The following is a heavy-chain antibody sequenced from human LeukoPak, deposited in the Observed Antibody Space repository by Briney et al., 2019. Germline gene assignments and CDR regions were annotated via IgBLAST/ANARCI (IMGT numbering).Heavy chain of an antibody. D-gene: IGHD1-26*01. CDR1: GFTFDDYA. Sequence: SLRLSCAASGFTFDDYAMHWVRQAPGKGLEWVSGISWNSGSIGYADSVKGRFTISRDNAKNSLYLQMNSLRAEDMALYYCARSGSYYDAFDIWGQGTMVTVSS. V-gene: IGHV3-9*03. CDR3: ARSGSYYDAFDI. CDR2: ISWNSGSI. J-gene: IGHJ3*02.